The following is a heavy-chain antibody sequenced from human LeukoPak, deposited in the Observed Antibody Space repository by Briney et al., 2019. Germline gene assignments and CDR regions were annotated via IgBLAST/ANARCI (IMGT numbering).Heavy chain of an antibody. Sequence: GEPLRFSCKGSGYSFTSYCIGWVRQMPGKGLEWMGIICPGDSNTRYSPSFQGQVTISADKSISTAYLQWSSLKASDIDMYDCARRKKGELLIDYWGQGTLVTVSS. CDR1: GYSFTSYC. CDR2: ICPGDSNT. V-gene: IGHV5-51*01. CDR3: ARRKKGELLIDY. J-gene: IGHJ4*02. D-gene: IGHD3-10*01.